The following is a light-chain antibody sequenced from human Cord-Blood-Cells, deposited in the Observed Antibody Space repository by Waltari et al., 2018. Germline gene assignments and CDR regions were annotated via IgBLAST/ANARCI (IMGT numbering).Light chain of an antibody. V-gene: IGLV6-57*03. CDR2: KDN. Sequence: NFMLTQPHSVSESPGKTVTISCTRSSGSIASNYVQWYQQRPGSAPTPVSSKDNQRPSGVPDPFSGSIDSSSNSASLTISGLKTEDEADYYCQSYDSSNQVFGGGTKLTVL. CDR3: QSYDSSNQV. J-gene: IGLJ3*02. CDR1: SGSIASNY.